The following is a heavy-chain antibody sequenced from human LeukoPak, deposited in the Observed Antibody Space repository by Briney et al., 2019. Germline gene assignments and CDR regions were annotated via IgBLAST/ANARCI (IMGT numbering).Heavy chain of an antibody. CDR2: IYYSGST. CDR3: ARNLIVANNDAYDV. V-gene: IGHV4-39*07. D-gene: IGHD1/OR15-1a*01. Sequence: PSETLSLTCTVSGGSISSSSYYWGWIRQPPGKGLEWIGSIYYSGSTYYNPFLNRRVTMSLDMSKNQFSLNLNSVTAADTAVYYCARNLIVANNDAYDVWGQGTMVTVS. J-gene: IGHJ3*01. CDR1: GGSISSSSYY.